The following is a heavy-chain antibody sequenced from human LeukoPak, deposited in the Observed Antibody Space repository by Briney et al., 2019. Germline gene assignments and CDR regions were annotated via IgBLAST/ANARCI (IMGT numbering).Heavy chain of an antibody. J-gene: IGHJ4*02. D-gene: IGHD3-9*01. CDR1: GYTFTSYA. Sequence: EASVKVSCKASGYTFTSYAMNWVRQAPGQGLEWMGWINTNTGNPTYAQGFTGRFVFSLDTSVSTAYLQISSLKAEDTAVYYCARDGAKYDILTGRTHDSYYFDYWGQGTLVTVSS. CDR2: INTNTGNP. CDR3: ARDGAKYDILTGRTHDSYYFDY. V-gene: IGHV7-4-1*02.